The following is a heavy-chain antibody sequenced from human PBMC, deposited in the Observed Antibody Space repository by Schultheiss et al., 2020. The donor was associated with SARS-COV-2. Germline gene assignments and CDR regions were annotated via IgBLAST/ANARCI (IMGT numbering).Heavy chain of an antibody. V-gene: IGHV1-8*02. J-gene: IGHJ5*02. CDR3: ARRRGWFDP. CDR2: MNPNSGNT. Sequence: ASVKVSCKASGGTFSSYTISWVRQAPGPGLEWMGWMNPNSGNTGYAQKFQGRVTMTRNTSISTAYMEPSSLRSEDTAVYYCARRRGWFDPWGQGTLVTVSS. CDR1: GGTFSSYT.